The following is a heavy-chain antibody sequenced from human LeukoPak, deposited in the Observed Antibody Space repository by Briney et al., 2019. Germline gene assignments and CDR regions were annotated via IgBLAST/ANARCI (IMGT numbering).Heavy chain of an antibody. V-gene: IGHV3-48*01. Sequence: RSGVSLRLSCTASAFTFGDYTMSWVRQAPGKGLEWVSSISSRGDTIDYADSVKGRFTISRDNAKNSLYLQMNSLRAEDTAVYYCARRDVFDYWGQGTLVTASS. CDR2: ISSRGDTI. D-gene: IGHD3-10*02. CDR1: AFTFGDYT. CDR3: ARRDVFDY. J-gene: IGHJ4*02.